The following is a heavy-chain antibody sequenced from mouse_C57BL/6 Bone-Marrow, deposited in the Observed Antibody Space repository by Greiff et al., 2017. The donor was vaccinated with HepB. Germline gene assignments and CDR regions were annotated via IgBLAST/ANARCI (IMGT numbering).Heavy chain of an antibody. D-gene: IGHD1-1*01. CDR2: FRNKANGYTT. CDR1: GFTFTDYY. V-gene: IGHV7-3*01. J-gene: IGHJ2*01. CDR3: ARYAYGSLDY. Sequence: EVKVEESGGGLVQPGGSLSLSCAASGFTFTDYYMSWVRQPPGKALEWLGFFRNKANGYTTEYSASVKGRFTISRDNSQSILYLQMNALRAEDSATYYCARYAYGSLDYWGQGTTLTVSS.